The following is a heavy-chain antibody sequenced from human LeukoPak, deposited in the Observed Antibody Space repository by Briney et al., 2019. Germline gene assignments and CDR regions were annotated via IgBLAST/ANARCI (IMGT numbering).Heavy chain of an antibody. CDR2: TKSKRDGGTI. V-gene: IGHV3-15*01. Sequence: GGSLRLSCAASGFTVSSSYMSWVRQAPGKGLEWVGRTKSKRDGGTIDYAAPVRGRFTISRDDSKNTLYLQMNSLKTEDTAVYYCTSHSSFSILGNWGQGTLVTVSS. CDR1: GFTVSSSY. CDR3: TSHSSFSILGN. J-gene: IGHJ4*02. D-gene: IGHD2-21*01.